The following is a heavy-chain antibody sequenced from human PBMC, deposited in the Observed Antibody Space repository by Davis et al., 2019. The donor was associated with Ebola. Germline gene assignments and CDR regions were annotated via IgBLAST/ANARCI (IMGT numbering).Heavy chain of an antibody. J-gene: IGHJ4*02. CDR1: GFTFSSYW. D-gene: IGHD2-15*01. V-gene: IGHV3-7*01. Sequence: PGGSLRLSCAASGFTFSSYWMSWVRQAPGKGLEWVANIKQVGSEKYYVDSVKGRITISRDNAKNSLYLQMNSLRAEDTAVYYCARGPPEDVVVVVVAADYWGQGTLVTVSS. CDR2: IKQVGSEK. CDR3: ARGPPEDVVVVVVAADY.